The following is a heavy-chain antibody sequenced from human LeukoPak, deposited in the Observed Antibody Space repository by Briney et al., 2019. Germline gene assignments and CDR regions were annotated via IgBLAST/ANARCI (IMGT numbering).Heavy chain of an antibody. Sequence: GGSLRLSCAASGFTFSSYGMHWVRQAPGKGLEWVAVIPYDGSNKYYADSVKGRFTISRDNSKNTLYLQMNSLRAEDTAVYYCAKGMVRGAIDYWGQGTLVTVSS. V-gene: IGHV3-30*18. CDR2: IPYDGSNK. D-gene: IGHD3-10*01. J-gene: IGHJ4*02. CDR3: AKGMVRGAIDY. CDR1: GFTFSSYG.